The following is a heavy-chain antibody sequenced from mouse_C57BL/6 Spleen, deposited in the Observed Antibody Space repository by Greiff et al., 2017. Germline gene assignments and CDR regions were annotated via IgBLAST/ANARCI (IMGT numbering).Heavy chain of an antibody. CDR2: IHPNSGST. CDR3: ARSGYYGSSNYFDY. CDR1: GYTFTSYW. V-gene: IGHV1-64*01. Sequence: QVQLQQPGAELVKPGASVKLSCKASGYTFTSYWMHWVKQRPGQGLEWIGMIHPNSGSTNYNEKFKSKATLTVDKSSSTAYMQLSSLTSEDSAVYYCARSGYYGSSNYFDYWGQGTTLTVSS. D-gene: IGHD1-1*01. J-gene: IGHJ2*01.